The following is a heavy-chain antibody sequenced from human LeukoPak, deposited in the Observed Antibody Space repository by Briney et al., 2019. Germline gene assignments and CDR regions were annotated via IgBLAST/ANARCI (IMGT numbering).Heavy chain of an antibody. CDR2: INPNNGDT. CDR1: GYTFIDSY. V-gene: IGHV1-2*02. Sequence: ASVKDSCKTSGYTFIDSYIHWVRQAPGQGLEWMGWINPNNGDTIYAQKFQDRVKMTRDPSITTAYMELTKLRSDDTAVYYCARPDYDDDDSSGTHDWGQGTLVTVSS. CDR3: ARPDYDDDDSSGTHD. D-gene: IGHD4-17*01. J-gene: IGHJ4*02.